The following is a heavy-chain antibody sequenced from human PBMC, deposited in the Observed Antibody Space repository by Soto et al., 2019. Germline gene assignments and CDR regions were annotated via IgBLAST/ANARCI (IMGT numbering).Heavy chain of an antibody. CDR1: GGTFSSYT. D-gene: IGHD1-1*01. Sequence: QVQLVQSGAEVKKPWSSVKVSCKASGGTFSSYTFSWLRQAPGQGLEWMGGIVPLFGTTNDAKIFQGRVTISADESKSTVYMELRSLRSEDSAMYYCARDGDVTSTRTRGAFEIWGQGTVITVSS. V-gene: IGHV1-69*01. CDR3: ARDGDVTSTRTRGAFEI. CDR2: IVPLFGTT. J-gene: IGHJ3*02.